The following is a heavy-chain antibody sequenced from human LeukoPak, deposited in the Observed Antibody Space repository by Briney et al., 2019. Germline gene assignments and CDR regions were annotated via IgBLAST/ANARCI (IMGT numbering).Heavy chain of an antibody. CDR1: AFTFGSYS. J-gene: IGHJ6*02. V-gene: IGHV3-21*01. Sequence: GGSLRLSCAASAFTFGSYSMTWVRQAPGKGLEWVSSISSSSSYIYYADSVEGRFTISRDNAKNSLYLQMNSLRAEDTAVYYCARPQYCSSTSCYEAYYGMDVWGQGTTVTVSS. D-gene: IGHD2-2*01. CDR3: ARPQYCSSTSCYEAYYGMDV. CDR2: ISSSSSYI.